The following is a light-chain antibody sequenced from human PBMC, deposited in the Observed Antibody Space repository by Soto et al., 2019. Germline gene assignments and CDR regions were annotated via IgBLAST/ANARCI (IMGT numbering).Light chain of an antibody. Sequence: EIVLTQSPVTLSLSPGERATLSCRASQSISSSYLAWYQQKPGQAPRLLIYGASSRASGIPDRFSGSGSGPDFILTIGRLEPEDFAVYYCQQYGSSPRGTFGQGTKVDIK. CDR3: QQYGSSPRGT. J-gene: IGKJ1*01. CDR1: QSISSSY. CDR2: GAS. V-gene: IGKV3-20*01.